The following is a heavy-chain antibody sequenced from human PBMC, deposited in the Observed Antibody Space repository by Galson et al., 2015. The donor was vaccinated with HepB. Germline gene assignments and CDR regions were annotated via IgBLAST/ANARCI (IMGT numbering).Heavy chain of an antibody. V-gene: IGHV3-30-3*01. J-gene: IGHJ6*02. CDR2: ISYDGSNK. CDR3: ARDGHSGWYRGPYYYYGMDV. Sequence: SLRLSCAASGFTFSSYAMHWVRQAPGKGLEWVAVISYDGSNKYYADSVKGRFTISRDNSKNTLYLQMNSLRAEDTAVYYCARDGHSGWYRGPYYYYGMDVWGQGTTVTVPS. D-gene: IGHD6-19*01. CDR1: GFTFSSYA.